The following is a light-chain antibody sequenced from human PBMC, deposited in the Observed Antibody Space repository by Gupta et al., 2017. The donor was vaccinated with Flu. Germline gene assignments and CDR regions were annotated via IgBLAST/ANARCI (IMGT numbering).Light chain of an antibody. CDR3: SSFTSTDSLLV. J-gene: IGLJ2*01. CDR2: EVT. Sequence: QSALTQPASVSGSPGQSITISCTGASNDIGNYYYVSWYQQHPGKVPRLLIYEVTNRPSGVSDRFSGSKSGNTASLTISGLQADDEADYYCSSFTSTDSLLVFGGGTKLTV. V-gene: IGLV2-14*01. CDR1: SNDIGNYYY.